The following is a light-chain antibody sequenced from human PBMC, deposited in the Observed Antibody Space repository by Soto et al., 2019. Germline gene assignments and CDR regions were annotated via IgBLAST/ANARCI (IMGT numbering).Light chain of an antibody. CDR1: SSDVGSYNL. CDR2: EGS. CDR3: CSYAGSSTV. Sequence: QSALTQPASVSGSPGQSITISCTGTSSDVGSYNLVSWYQQHPGKAPKLMIYEGSKLPSGVSNCFSGSKSGNTASLTISGLQAEDEADYYCCSYAGSSTVFGGGTKLTVL. J-gene: IGLJ2*01. V-gene: IGLV2-23*01.